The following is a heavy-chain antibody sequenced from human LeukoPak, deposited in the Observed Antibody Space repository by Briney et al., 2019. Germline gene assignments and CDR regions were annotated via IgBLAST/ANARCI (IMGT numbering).Heavy chain of an antibody. CDR2: ISDNSRYI. CDR3: ARDGLGGYDY. V-gene: IGHV3-21*01. Sequence: GGPLRLSCAASGFTFSIYTINWVRQAPGKGPEWLSSISDNSRYIYYADSVKGRFTTSRDNAQNLVFLQLNSLRAEDTAVYYSARDGLGGYDYWGQGTLVTVSS. D-gene: IGHD3-10*01. J-gene: IGHJ4*02. CDR1: GFTFSIYT.